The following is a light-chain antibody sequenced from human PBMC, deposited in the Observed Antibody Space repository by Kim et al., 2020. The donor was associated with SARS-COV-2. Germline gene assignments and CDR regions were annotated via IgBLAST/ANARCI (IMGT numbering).Light chain of an antibody. V-gene: IGLV1-47*01. J-gene: IGLJ3*02. CDR1: SSNIGRNY. CDR2: KNN. Sequence: GQRVTISCSGRSSNIGRNYVYWFQQLPGTAPKLLVFKNNLRPSGVPDRFSGSKSGTSDSLAISGLRSEDEAHYYCATWDADLNGWVFGGGTKLTVL. CDR3: ATWDADLNGWV.